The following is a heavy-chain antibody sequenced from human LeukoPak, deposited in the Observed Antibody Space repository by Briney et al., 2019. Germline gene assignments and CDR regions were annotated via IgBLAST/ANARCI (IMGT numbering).Heavy chain of an antibody. CDR2: ISAYNGNT. D-gene: IGHD2-2*01. CDR1: GYTFTSYG. J-gene: IGHJ4*02. CDR3: ARDYCSSTSCYFDY. V-gene: IGHV1-18*01. Sequence: ASVKVSCKASGYTFTSYGISWVRQAPGQGLEWMGWISAYNGNTNYAQKFQGRVTMTTDTSTSTAYMELRSLRSDDTAVYYCARDYCSSTSCYFDYWGQGTLVTVSS.